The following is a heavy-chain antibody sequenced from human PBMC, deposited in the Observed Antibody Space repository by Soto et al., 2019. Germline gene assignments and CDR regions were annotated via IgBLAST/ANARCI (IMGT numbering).Heavy chain of an antibody. Sequence: SGPTLVNPPQTLTLTCIFSGFSLRTSGVGVGWIRQPPGKALEWLGFIYWNDDKRYSPSLKSRLTITKDTSKNQVVLTMTNMDPVDTATYYCAKSGSSGWYGWFDPWGQGTLVTVSS. CDR3: AKSGSSGWYGWFDP. V-gene: IGHV2-5*01. D-gene: IGHD6-19*01. J-gene: IGHJ5*02. CDR1: GFSLRTSGVG. CDR2: IYWNDDK.